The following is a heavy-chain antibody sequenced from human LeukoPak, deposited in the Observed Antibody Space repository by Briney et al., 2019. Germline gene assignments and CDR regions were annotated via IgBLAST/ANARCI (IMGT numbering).Heavy chain of an antibody. CDR3: AKVRDLDTVLGRFDN. J-gene: IGHJ5*02. CDR1: GFTFSSYA. V-gene: IGHV3-23*01. CDR2: ISGNGGRT. Sequence: GGSLRLSCAASGFTFSSYAMSWVRQAPGKGLEWVSVISGNGGRTYCADSVKGRFTISRDNSKNTLYLQMNSLRAEDTAVYYCAKVRDLDTVLGRFDNWGQGTLVTVSS. D-gene: IGHD5-18*01.